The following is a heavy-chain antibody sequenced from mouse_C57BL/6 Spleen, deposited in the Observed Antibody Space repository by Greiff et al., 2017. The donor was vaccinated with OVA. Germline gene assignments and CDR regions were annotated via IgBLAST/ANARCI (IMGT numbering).Heavy chain of an antibody. V-gene: IGHV1-52*01. J-gene: IGHJ2*02. D-gene: IGHD2-4*01. CDR3: ARGGVYYDYDDLDY. Sequence: QVQLQQPEAELVRPGSSVKMSCKASGYTFTSYWMHWVKQRPKQGLEWIGNIDPSDSGTNYNQKFKDKATLTVDKSSSTAYMQLSSLTSDEFAVYYCARGGVYYDYDDLDYWGQGTSLTVSS. CDR2: IDPSDSGT. CDR1: GYTFTSYW.